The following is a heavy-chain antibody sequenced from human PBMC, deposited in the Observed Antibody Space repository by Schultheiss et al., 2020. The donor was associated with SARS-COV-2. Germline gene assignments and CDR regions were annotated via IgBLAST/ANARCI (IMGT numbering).Heavy chain of an antibody. J-gene: IGHJ4*02. CDR2: IYYSGST. CDR1: GGSVSSGTYY. V-gene: IGHV4-61*01. D-gene: IGHD6-19*01. Sequence: SETLSLTCTVSGGSVSSGTYYWSWIRQPPGKGLEWIGYIYYSGSTYYNPSLKSRVTISVDTSKNQFSLKLSSVTAADTAVYYCARLRPIHNGQWLVLNYWGQGTLVTVSS. CDR3: ARLRPIHNGQWLVLNY.